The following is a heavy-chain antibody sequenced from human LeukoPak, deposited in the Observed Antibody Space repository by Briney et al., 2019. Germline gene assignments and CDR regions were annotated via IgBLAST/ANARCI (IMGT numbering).Heavy chain of an antibody. CDR1: GGSISSGSYY. D-gene: IGHD3-16*01. J-gene: IGHJ4*02. Sequence: SETLSLTCTVSGGSISSGSYYWSWIRQPAGKGLEWIGRIYTSGSTYYNPSLKSRVTISVDTSKNQFSLKLSSVTAAETAVYYCARNYGGTNFDLWGQGTLVTVSS. CDR2: IYTSGST. V-gene: IGHV4-61*02. CDR3: ARNYGGTNFDL.